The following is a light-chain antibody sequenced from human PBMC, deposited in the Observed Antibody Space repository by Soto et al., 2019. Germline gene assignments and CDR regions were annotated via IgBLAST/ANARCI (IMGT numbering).Light chain of an antibody. Sequence: EVVLTQSPATLSLSPGERATLSCRASESVRTFVDWYQQKPGKAPRLLIYGASNRATGIPARFSGSGSGTDFTLTISDLEPEDFAVYYCQQHSHWPPWTFGQGTRVDIQ. V-gene: IGKV3-11*01. CDR2: GAS. CDR1: ESVRTF. CDR3: QQHSHWPPWT. J-gene: IGKJ1*01.